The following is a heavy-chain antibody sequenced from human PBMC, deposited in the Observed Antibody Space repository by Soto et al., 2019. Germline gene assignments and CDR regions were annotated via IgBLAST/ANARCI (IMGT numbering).Heavy chain of an antibody. CDR3: VRYCSTTKCPFDY. V-gene: IGHV4-30-4*01. Sequence: SATLSLTFTFSGGSISSCGSYWCWIRQPPGKGLEWIGYIYYSGNTYFNPSLKSRVTLSVDTSKNQFSLNLSSVTAADTAVYYCVRYCSTTKCPFDYCGQGTLVTVSS. CDR2: IYYSGNT. CDR1: GGSISSCGSY. D-gene: IGHD2-2*01. J-gene: IGHJ4*02.